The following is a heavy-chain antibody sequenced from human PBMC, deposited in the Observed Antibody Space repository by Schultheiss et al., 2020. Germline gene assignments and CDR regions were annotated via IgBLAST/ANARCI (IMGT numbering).Heavy chain of an antibody. CDR3: ARYGMQDYYGMDV. D-gene: IGHD4-17*01. CDR1: GFTFSSYA. J-gene: IGHJ6*02. Sequence: GGSLRLSCAASGFTFSSYAMSWVRQAPGKGLEWVSYISGGGDTIHYADSLEGRFTISRDNAKNSLYLQMNSLRAEDTAVYYCARYGMQDYYGMDVWGQGTTVTVSS. CDR2: ISGGGDTI. V-gene: IGHV3-48*04.